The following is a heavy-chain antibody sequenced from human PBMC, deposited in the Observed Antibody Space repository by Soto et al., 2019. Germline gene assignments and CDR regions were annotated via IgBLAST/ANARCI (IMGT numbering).Heavy chain of an antibody. Sequence: GGSLRLSCAASGFTFSSYAMHWVRQAPGKGLEWVAVISYDGSNKYYADSVKGRFTISRDNSKNTLYLQMNSLRAEDTAVYYCARVGSSSWPNAFDIWGQGTMVTVSS. D-gene: IGHD6-13*01. CDR1: GFTFSSYA. V-gene: IGHV3-30-3*01. CDR2: ISYDGSNK. CDR3: ARVGSSSWPNAFDI. J-gene: IGHJ3*02.